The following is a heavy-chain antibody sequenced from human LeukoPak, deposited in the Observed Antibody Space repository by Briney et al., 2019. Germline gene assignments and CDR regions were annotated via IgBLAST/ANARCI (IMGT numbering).Heavy chain of an antibody. CDR3: ARRGAPYGDYAQIDYYYYYMDV. J-gene: IGHJ6*03. V-gene: IGHV4-34*01. Sequence: SETLSLTCAVYGGSFSGYYWSWIRQPPGKGLEWIGEINHSGSTNYNPSLKSRVTISVDTSKNQFSLKLSSVTAADTAVYYCARRGAPYGDYAQIDYYYYYMDVWGKGTTVTVSS. CDR2: INHSGST. D-gene: IGHD4-17*01. CDR1: GGSFSGYY.